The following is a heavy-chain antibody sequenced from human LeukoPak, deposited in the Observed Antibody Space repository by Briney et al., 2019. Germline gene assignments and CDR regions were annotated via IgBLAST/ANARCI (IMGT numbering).Heavy chain of an antibody. CDR3: ARARIAASWDI. V-gene: IGHV4-39*07. CDR1: GGSISSSSYY. D-gene: IGHD6-13*01. Sequence: SETLSLTCTVSGGSISSSSYYWSWIRQPPGKGLEWIGEINHSGSTNYNPSLKSRVTISVDTSKNQFSLKLSSVTAADTAVYYCARARIAASWDIWGQGTMVTVSS. CDR2: INHSGST. J-gene: IGHJ3*02.